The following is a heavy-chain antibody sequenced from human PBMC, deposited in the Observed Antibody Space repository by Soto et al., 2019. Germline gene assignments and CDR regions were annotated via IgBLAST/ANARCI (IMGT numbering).Heavy chain of an antibody. CDR1: GFSFSSFE. Sequence: PGGSLRLSCAASGFSFSSFEMVWVRQTPGRGLEWISYISDSGGTRHYADSVKGRFTISRDNAENSLYLQMDNLRDEDTAVYYCXRVPYYYGSGSYYNPDYWGQGTLVTVSS. D-gene: IGHD3-10*01. J-gene: IGHJ4*02. CDR2: ISDSGGTR. V-gene: IGHV3-48*03. CDR3: XRVPYYYGSGSYYNPDY.